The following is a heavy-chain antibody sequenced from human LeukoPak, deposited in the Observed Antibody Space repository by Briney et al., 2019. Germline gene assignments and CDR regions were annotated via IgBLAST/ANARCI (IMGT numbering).Heavy chain of an antibody. CDR2: IYHSGST. CDR1: GVSISSGGYS. CDR3: ARCPTYYDFWSGSYYYYGMDV. Sequence: SETLSLTCAVSGVSISSGGYSWRWIRQPPGKGLEWIGYIYHSGSTYYNPSLKSRVTISVDRSKNQFSLKLSSVTAADTAVYYCARCPTYYDFWSGSYYYYGMDVWGQGTTVTVSS. J-gene: IGHJ6*02. D-gene: IGHD3-3*01. V-gene: IGHV4-30-2*01.